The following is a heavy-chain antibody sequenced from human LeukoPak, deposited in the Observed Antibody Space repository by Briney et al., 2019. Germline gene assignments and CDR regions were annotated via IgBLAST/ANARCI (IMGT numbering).Heavy chain of an antibody. J-gene: IGHJ4*02. D-gene: IGHD6-19*01. V-gene: IGHV4-59*01. Sequence: SETLSLNCTVSGGSISSYYWSWIRQPPGKGLEWIGYIYYSGSTNYNPSLKSRVTISVDTSKNQFSLKLSSVTAADTAVYYCARDNSVAGTIDWGQGTLVTVSS. CDR1: GGSISSYY. CDR2: IYYSGST. CDR3: ARDNSVAGTID.